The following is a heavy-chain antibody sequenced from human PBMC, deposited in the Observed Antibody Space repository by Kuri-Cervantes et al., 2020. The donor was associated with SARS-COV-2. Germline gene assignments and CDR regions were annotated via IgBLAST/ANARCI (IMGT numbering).Heavy chain of an antibody. J-gene: IGHJ3*02. CDR1: GFTVSSNY. V-gene: IGHV3-23*01. D-gene: IGHD2-8*02. CDR3: AKDRDIVLVGDAFDI. CDR2: ISGSGGST. Sequence: GGSLRLSCAASGFTVSSNYMSWVRQAPGKGLEWVSAISGSGGSTYYADSVKGRFTISRDNSKNTLYLQMNSLRAEDTAVYYCAKDRDIVLVGDAFDIWGQGTMVTVSS.